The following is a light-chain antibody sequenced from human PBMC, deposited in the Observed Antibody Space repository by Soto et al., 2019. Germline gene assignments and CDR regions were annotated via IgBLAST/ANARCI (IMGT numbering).Light chain of an antibody. J-gene: IGKJ3*01. CDR3: QQRSKWLVYR. V-gene: IGKV3-11*01. CDR1: QSLSSL. Sequence: TQSPATLTVSPGKRATLSCRASQSLSSLLAWYQQKPGQAPRLLIYDASNRATGIPARFSGSGSGTDFTLTISILEPEDFAVYYCQQRSKWLVYRFGRVTNVAIK. CDR2: DAS.